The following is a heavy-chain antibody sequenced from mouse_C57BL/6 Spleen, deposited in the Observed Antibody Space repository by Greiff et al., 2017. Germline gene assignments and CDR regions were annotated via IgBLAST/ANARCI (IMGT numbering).Heavy chain of an antibody. CDR3: AYYYGSSYGYWYFDV. V-gene: IGHV14-2*01. Sequence: EVQLQQSGAELVKPGASVKLSCTASGFNIKDYYMHWVKQRTEQGLEWIGRIDPESGETKYAPKFQGKATITADTSSNTAYLQLSSLTSEDTAVYYCAYYYGSSYGYWYFDVWGTGTTVTVSS. CDR1: GFNIKDYY. D-gene: IGHD1-1*01. CDR2: IDPESGET. J-gene: IGHJ1*03.